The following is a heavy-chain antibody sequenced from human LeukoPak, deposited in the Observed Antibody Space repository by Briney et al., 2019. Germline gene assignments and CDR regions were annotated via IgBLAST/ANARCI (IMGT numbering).Heavy chain of an antibody. CDR1: GFDFSSNW. CDR2: IKGDGIST. D-gene: IGHD2-15*01. CDR3: AEVAATSYYYYYGMDV. Sequence: GGSLRLSCAASGFDFSSNWMHWVRHAPGQGLVWVSSIKGDGISTNYADSVKGRFTISRDNSKNTLYLQMNSLRAEDTAVYYCAEVAATSYYYYYGMDVWGQGTTVTVSS. V-gene: IGHV3-74*01. J-gene: IGHJ6*02.